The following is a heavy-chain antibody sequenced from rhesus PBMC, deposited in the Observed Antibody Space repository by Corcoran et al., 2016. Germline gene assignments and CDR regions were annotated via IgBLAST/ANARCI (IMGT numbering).Heavy chain of an antibody. CDR2: IYGSSTST. Sequence: QVQLQESGPGVVKPSETLSLTCAVPGGSISESYRWSWIRTPQGKGLEWSGYIYGSSTSTNYNPSLKSRVTISKDTSKNQFSLKLSSVTAADTAVYYCARSRGSGWYYFDYWGQGVLVTVSS. J-gene: IGHJ4*01. CDR1: GGSISESYR. V-gene: IGHV4S10*01. CDR3: ARSRGSGWYYFDY. D-gene: IGHD6-31*01.